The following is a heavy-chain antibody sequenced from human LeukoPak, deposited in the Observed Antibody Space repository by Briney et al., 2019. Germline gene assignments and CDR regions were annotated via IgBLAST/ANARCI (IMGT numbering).Heavy chain of an antibody. V-gene: IGHV4-30-4*01. J-gene: IGHJ5*02. CDR1: GGSISSGDYY. CDR3: ARPYYYDSRIDP. Sequence: ASQTLSLTCTVSGGSISSGDYYWSWIRQPPGKGLEWIAYMYYSGSTYYNPSLKSRVTMSADTSRNQLSLKLSSVTAADTAVYYCARPYYYDSRIDPWGQGILVTVSS. CDR2: MYYSGST. D-gene: IGHD3-22*01.